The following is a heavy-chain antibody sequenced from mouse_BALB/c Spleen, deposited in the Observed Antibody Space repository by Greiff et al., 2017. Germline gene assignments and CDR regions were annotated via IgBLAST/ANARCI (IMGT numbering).Heavy chain of an antibody. J-gene: IGHJ2*01. CDR1: GFNIKDTY. V-gene: IGHV14-3*02. CDR2: IDPANGNT. CDR3: ARNNYRYDYYFDY. Sequence: VQLKESGAELVKPGASVKLSCTASGFNIKDTYMHWVKQRPEQGLEWIGRIDPANGNTKYDPKFQGKATITADTSSNTAYLQLSSLTSEDTAVYYCARNNYRYDYYFDYWGQGTTLTVSS. D-gene: IGHD2-14*01.